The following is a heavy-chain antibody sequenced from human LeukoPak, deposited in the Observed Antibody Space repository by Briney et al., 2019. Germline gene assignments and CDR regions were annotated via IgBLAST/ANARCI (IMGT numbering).Heavy chain of an antibody. D-gene: IGHD1-26*01. J-gene: IGHJ6*02. CDR3: ARDQKVGATPFFGMDV. V-gene: IGHV1-69*04. CDR2: IIPMIGIA. CDR1: GGTFSSYA. Sequence: SVKVSCKASGGTFSSYAISWVRQAPGQGLEWMGRIIPMIGIATYAQKFQGRVTLTADTSTSTAYMELSSLRSDDTAEYYCARDQKVGATPFFGMDVWGQGTTITVSS.